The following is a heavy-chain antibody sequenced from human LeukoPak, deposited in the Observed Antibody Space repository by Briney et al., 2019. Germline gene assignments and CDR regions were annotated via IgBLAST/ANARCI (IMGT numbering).Heavy chain of an antibody. V-gene: IGHV4-30-2*01. CDR1: GGSLSSGGYY. CDR2: IYHSGST. CDR3: ARRDYGDSLTSYWYFDL. J-gene: IGHJ2*01. Sequence: SQTLSLTCTVSGGSLSSGGYYWSWIRQPPGKGLEWIGYIYHSGSTYYNPSLKSRVTISVDTSKNQFSLKLSSVTAADTAVYYCARRDYGDSLTSYWYFDLWGRGTLVTVSS. D-gene: IGHD4-17*01.